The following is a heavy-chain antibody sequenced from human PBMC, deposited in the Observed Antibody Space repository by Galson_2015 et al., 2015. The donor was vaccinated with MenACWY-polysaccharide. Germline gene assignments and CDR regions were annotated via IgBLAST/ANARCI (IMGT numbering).Heavy chain of an antibody. CDR2: ISSSGSTG. CDR1: GFTFSDYY. CDR3: ARDGGGGGYCSSTSCRGAFDI. J-gene: IGHJ3*02. Sequence: SLRLSCAASGFTFSDYYMTWIRQAPGKGLDWVSYISSSGSTGDYADSVKGRFTISRDNAKNSLCLQMSSLRAEDTAVYYCARDGGGGGYCSSTSCRGAFDIWGQGTVVTVSS. D-gene: IGHD2-2*01. V-gene: IGHV3-11*01.